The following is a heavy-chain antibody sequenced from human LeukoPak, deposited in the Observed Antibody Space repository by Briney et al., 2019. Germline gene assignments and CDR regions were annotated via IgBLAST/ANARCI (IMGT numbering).Heavy chain of an antibody. J-gene: IGHJ6*02. CDR2: INHNGNVN. Sequence: GGSLRLSCAASGFTFSSSWMNWARQAPGKGLEWVASINHNGNVNYYVDSVKGRFTISRDNAKNSLYLQMSNLRAEDTAVYFCARGGGLDVWGQGATVTVSS. V-gene: IGHV3-7*03. D-gene: IGHD3-16*01. CDR1: GFTFSSSW. CDR3: ARGGGLDV.